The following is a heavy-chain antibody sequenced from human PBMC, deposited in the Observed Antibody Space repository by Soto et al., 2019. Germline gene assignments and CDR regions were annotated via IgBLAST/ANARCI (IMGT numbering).Heavy chain of an antibody. Sequence: GGSLRLSCAASGFTFSSYAMSWVRQAPGKGLEWVSAISGSGGSTYYADSVKGRFTISRDNSKNTLYLQMNSLRAEDTAVYYCAKYYDSSGYYYVGALDYWGQGTLVTVSS. CDR1: GFTFSSYA. D-gene: IGHD3-22*01. CDR3: AKYYDSSGYYYVGALDY. V-gene: IGHV3-23*01. J-gene: IGHJ4*02. CDR2: ISGSGGST.